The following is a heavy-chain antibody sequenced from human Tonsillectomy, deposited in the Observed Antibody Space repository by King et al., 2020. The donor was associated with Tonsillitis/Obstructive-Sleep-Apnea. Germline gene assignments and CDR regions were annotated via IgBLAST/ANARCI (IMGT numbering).Heavy chain of an antibody. D-gene: IGHD6-6*01. J-gene: IGHJ4*02. CDR2: INSDGSST. Sequence: VQLVESGGGLVQPGGSLRLSCAASGFTFSSYWMHWVRQAPGKGLVWVSRINSDGSSTSYADSVKGRFTISRYNAKNTLYLKMNSLRAEDTAVYYCAREGYSSSSPIDYWGQGTLVTVSS. CDR1: GFTFSSYW. CDR3: AREGYSSSSPIDY. V-gene: IGHV3-74*01.